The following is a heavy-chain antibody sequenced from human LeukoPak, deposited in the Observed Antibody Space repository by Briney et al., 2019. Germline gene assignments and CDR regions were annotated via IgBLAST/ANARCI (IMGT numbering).Heavy chain of an antibody. Sequence: KPSETLSLTCAVSGNSIRSHSWSWIRLPPGKGPEWIGYTGSTNYNPSLKSRVTIAADTSMNQFSLKLTSVTAADTAVYYCALSGSGPADSWGQGIMVTVSS. V-gene: IGHV4-59*11. CDR2: TGST. CDR1: GNSIRSHS. CDR3: ALSGSGPADS. J-gene: IGHJ4*02. D-gene: IGHD6-25*01.